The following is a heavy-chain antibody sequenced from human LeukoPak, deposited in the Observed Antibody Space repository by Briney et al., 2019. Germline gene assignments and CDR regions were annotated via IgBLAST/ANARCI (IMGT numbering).Heavy chain of an antibody. CDR2: IRYDGSNK. Sequence: GGSLRLSCAASGFTFSSYGVHWVRQAPGKGLEWVAFIRYDGSNKYYADSVKGRFTISRDNSKNTLYLQMNSLRAEDTAVYYCAKDLRFQDNWFDPWGQGTLVTVSS. J-gene: IGHJ5*02. D-gene: IGHD5/OR15-5a*01. CDR1: GFTFSSYG. V-gene: IGHV3-30*02. CDR3: AKDLRFQDNWFDP.